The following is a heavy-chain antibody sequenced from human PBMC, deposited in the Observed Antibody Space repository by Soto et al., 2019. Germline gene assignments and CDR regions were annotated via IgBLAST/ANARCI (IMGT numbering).Heavy chain of an antibody. V-gene: IGHV4-31*03. J-gene: IGHJ5*02. Sequence: QVQLQESGPGLVKPSQTLSLTCTVSGGSISSGGYYWSWIRQHPGKGLEWIGYIYYSGSTYYNPSLKSRVTISVDTSKNQFSLKLSSVTAADTAVYYCAREGIPTWSGYYIGWFDPWGQGTLVTVSS. D-gene: IGHD3-3*01. CDR3: AREGIPTWSGYYIGWFDP. CDR2: IYYSGST. CDR1: GGSISSGGYY.